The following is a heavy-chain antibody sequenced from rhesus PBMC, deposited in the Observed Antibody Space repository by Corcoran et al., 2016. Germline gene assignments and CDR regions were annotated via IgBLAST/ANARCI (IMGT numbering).Heavy chain of an antibody. J-gene: IGHJ4*01. CDR1: GFTFGSYA. D-gene: IGHD3-16*01. V-gene: IGHV1-198*02. Sequence: QVQLVQSGAEVKKPGASVKVSCKASGFTFGSYAINWVRQAPGQGLEWMGVITPLVGITNYAEKFQGRVTIAADTSTSTAYMELSSLRSEDTAVYYCARDLLGAYYSGSYYYWGSFDYWGQGVLVTVSS. CDR3: ARDLLGAYYSGSYYYWGSFDY. CDR2: ITPLVGIT.